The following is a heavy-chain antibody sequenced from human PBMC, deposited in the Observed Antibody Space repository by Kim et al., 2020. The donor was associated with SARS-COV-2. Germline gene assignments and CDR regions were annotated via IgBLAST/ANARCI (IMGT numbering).Heavy chain of an antibody. V-gene: IGHV4-34*01. J-gene: IGHJ4*02. CDR3: ARVTGTTARGY. CDR2: INHSGST. CDR1: GGSFSGYY. Sequence: SETLSLTCAVYGGSFSGYYWSWIRQPPGKGLEWIGEINHSGSTNYNPSLKSRVTISVDTSKNQFSLKLSSVTAADTAVYYCARVTGTTARGYWGQGTLVTVSS. D-gene: IGHD1-7*01.